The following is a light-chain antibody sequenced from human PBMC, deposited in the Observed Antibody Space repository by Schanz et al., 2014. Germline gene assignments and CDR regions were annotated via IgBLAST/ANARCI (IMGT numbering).Light chain of an antibody. CDR3: PSSTSSMTWV. CDR1: SSDVGGYNY. Sequence: QSALTQPASVSGSPGQSITLSCTGTSSDVGGYNYVSWYQQHPGKAPKLMIYDVSNRPSGVSNRFSGSKSGNTASLTISGLQAEDEADYYCPSSTSSMTWVFGGGTKLTVL. V-gene: IGLV2-14*01. CDR2: DVS. J-gene: IGLJ3*02.